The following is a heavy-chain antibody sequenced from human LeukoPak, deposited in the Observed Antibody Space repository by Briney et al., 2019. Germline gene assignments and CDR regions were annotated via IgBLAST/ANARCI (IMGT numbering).Heavy chain of an antibody. CDR3: AELGITMIGGV. CDR1: GFTFSSYN. D-gene: IGHD3-10*02. CDR2: ISSSGSTI. Sequence: GGSLRLSCAAPGFTFSSYNMNWVRQAPGKGLEWVSYISSSGSTIYYADSVKGRFTISRDNAKNSLYLQMNSLRAEDTAVYYCAELGITMIGGVWGKRTTVTISS. J-gene: IGHJ6*04. V-gene: IGHV3-48*04.